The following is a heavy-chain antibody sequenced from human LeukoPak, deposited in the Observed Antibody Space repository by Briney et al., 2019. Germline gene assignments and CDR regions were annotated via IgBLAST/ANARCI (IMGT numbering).Heavy chain of an antibody. D-gene: IGHD6-13*01. CDR3: AKLAASETGEGS. Sequence: ASVKVSCKASGYTFTSNHIHCVRQAPGQGLEWMGVINPSGDSTSYAQKFQGRVTMTRDTSTSTVYMELSSLRSEDTTIYYCAKLAASETGEGSWGQGTLVTVSS. CDR2: INPSGDST. J-gene: IGHJ5*02. CDR1: GYTFTSNH. V-gene: IGHV1-46*01.